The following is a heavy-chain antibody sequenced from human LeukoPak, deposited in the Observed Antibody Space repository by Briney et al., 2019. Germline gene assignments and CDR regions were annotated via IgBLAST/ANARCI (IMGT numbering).Heavy chain of an antibody. CDR2: IYHSGST. Sequence: PSETLSLTCAVSGYSISSGYYWGWIRQPPGKGLEWIGSIYHSGSTYYNPSLKSRVTISVDTSKNQFSLKLSSVTAADTAVYYCARRTRSFSYTYGDAYYYYYMDVWGKGTTVIVS. V-gene: IGHV4-38-2*01. J-gene: IGHJ6*03. CDR1: GYSISSGYY. CDR3: ARRTRSFSYTYGDAYYYYYMDV. D-gene: IGHD5-18*01.